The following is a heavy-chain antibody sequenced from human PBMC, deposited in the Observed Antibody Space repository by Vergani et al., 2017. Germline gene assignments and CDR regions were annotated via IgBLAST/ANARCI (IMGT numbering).Heavy chain of an antibody. J-gene: IGHJ6*03. D-gene: IGHD1-26*01. Sequence: QVQLQQWGAGLLKPSETLSLTCAVYGGSFSGYYWSWIRQPPGKGLEWIGYIYYSGSTNYNPSLKSRVTISVDTSKNQFSLKLSSVTAADTAVYYCATTRVNYYYMDVWGKGTTVTVSS. CDR2: IYYSGST. CDR1: GGSFSGYY. V-gene: IGHV4-34*11. CDR3: ATTRVNYYYMDV.